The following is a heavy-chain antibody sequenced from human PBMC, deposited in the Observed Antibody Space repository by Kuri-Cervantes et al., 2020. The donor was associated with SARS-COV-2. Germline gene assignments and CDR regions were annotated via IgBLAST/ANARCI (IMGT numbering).Heavy chain of an antibody. CDR1: GYSISSGYY. CDR2: VYHSGST. D-gene: IGHD2-15*01. CDR3: ARQSDSVDY. V-gene: IGHV4-38-2*01. J-gene: IGHJ4*02. Sequence: SETLSLTCAVSGYSISSGYYWGWIRQPPGKGLEWIASVYHSGSTSYSPSLKSRVTISVDTSKNQFSLKLSSVTAADTAVYYCARQSDSVDYWGQGTLVTVSS.